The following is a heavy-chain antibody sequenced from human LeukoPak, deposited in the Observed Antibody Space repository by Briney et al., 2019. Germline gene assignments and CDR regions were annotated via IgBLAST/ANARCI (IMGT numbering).Heavy chain of an antibody. J-gene: IGHJ4*02. CDR3: ARDGVWVDGDYVGFDY. Sequence: GGSLRLSCAASGFTFSSNAMSWVRQAPGKGLEWVSAISGLGGSTYYADSVKGRFTVSRDNSKNTLYLQMNSLRAEDTAVYYCARDGVWVDGDYVGFDYWGQGTLVTVSS. CDR1: GFTFSSNA. CDR2: ISGLGGST. D-gene: IGHD4-17*01. V-gene: IGHV3-23*01.